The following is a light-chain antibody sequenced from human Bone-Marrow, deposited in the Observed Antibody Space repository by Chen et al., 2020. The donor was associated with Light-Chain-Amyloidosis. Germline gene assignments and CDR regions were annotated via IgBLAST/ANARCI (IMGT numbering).Light chain of an antibody. Sequence: EIVLTQSPGTLSLSPGEGANLSCRASQTISSNYLTWYQQKFGQAPRLLIYGSSSRATGIPDRFGGSGSGTDFTLTINRREPEDCAMYYCQQYGTSPRTVGGGTKVEIK. CDR2: GSS. V-gene: IGKV3-20*01. J-gene: IGKJ4*01. CDR1: QTISSNY. CDR3: QQYGTSPRT.